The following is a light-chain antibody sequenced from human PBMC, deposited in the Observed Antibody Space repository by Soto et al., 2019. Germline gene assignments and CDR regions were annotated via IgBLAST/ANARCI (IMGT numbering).Light chain of an antibody. J-gene: IGKJ5*01. CDR1: LSVSVY. CDR3: QHYVERSPIT. V-gene: IGKV3-11*01. Sequence: VVLTQSPATLSLSPGERATLSCRTSLSVSVYLDWYQQKPGQAPRLLISDASNRATGIPARFSGSGSGTDFTLTISRLEPEDFALYYCQHYVERSPITFGQGTRLEI. CDR2: DAS.